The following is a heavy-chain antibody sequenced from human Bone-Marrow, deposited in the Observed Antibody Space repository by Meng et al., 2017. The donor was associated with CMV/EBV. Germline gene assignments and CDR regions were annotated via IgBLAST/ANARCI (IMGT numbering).Heavy chain of an antibody. V-gene: IGHV3-30*04. CDR3: ARDGAVVTAAIGYYGMDV. J-gene: IGHJ6*02. D-gene: IGHD2-2*01. Sequence: GESLKISCAASGFTFSSYAMHWVRQAPGKGLEGVAVISYDGSNKYYADSVKGRFTISRDNSKNTLYLQMNSLRAEDTAVYYCARDGAVVTAAIGYYGMDVWGQGTTVTVSS. CDR2: ISYDGSNK. CDR1: GFTFSSYA.